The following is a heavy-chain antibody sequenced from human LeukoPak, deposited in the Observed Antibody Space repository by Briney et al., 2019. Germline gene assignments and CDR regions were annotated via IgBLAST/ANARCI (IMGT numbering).Heavy chain of an antibody. J-gene: IGHJ6*02. CDR2: ISAYNGNT. D-gene: IGHD3-10*01. V-gene: IGHV1-18*01. CDR3: ARAVYGSGSYYNSLWYYGMDV. CDR1: GYTFTSYS. Sequence: GASVKVSCKASGYTFTSYSISWVRQAPGQGLEWMGWISAYNGNTNYAQKLQGRVTMTTDTSTSTAYMELRSLRSDDTAVYYCARAVYGSGSYYNSLWYYGMDVWGQGTTVTVSS.